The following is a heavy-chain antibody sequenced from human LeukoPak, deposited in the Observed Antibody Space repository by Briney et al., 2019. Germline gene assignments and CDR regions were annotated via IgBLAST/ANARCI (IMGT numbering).Heavy chain of an antibody. V-gene: IGHV4-59*01. J-gene: IGHJ6*03. CDR2: VDHTGST. CDR1: GGSSSRYY. D-gene: IGHD1-1*01. CDR3: ARGRVSSSTWYSTYYYYFYMDV. Sequence: SETLSLTCTVSGGSSSRYYWSWIRQPPGKGLEWIGYVDHTGSTNFNPSLNGRVSISRDTTNNLFSLRLRSVTAADTAVYFCARGRVSSSTWYSTYYYYFYMDVWGKGTTVTVSS.